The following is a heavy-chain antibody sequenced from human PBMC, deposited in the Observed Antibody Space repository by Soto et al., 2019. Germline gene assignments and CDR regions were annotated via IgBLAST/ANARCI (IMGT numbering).Heavy chain of an antibody. CDR1: GYSFAGYW. J-gene: IGHJ4*02. CDR3: ARQIYDSDTGPNFQYYFDS. CDR2: IDPSDSQT. V-gene: IGHV5-10-1*01. Sequence: LGESLKISCNGSGYSFAGYWITWVRQKPGKGLEWMGRIDPSDSQTYYSPSFRGHVTISATKSITTVFLQWSSLRASDTAMYYCARQIYDSDTGPNFQYYFDSWGQGTQVTVYS. D-gene: IGHD3-22*01.